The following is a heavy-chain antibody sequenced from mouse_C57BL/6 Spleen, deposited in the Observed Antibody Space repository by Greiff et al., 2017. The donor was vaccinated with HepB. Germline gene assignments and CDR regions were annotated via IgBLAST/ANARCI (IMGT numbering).Heavy chain of an antibody. J-gene: IGHJ4*01. CDR1: GFTFSSYA. D-gene: IGHD1-1*01. V-gene: IGHV5-4*03. Sequence: EVKLVESGGGLVKPGGSLKLSCAASGFTFSSYAMSWVRQTPEKRLEWVATISDGGSYTYYPDNVKGRFTISRDNAKNNLYLQMSHLKSEDTAMYYCARGYYYGSTMDYWGQGTSVTVSS. CDR2: ISDGGSYT. CDR3: ARGYYYGSTMDY.